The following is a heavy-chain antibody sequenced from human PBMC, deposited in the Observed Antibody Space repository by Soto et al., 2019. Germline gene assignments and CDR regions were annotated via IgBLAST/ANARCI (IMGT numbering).Heavy chain of an antibody. V-gene: IGHV3-48*01. J-gene: IGHJ4*02. CDR2: ISRSSTTI. CDR3: AKDRHSSMDY. CDR1: GSTFGSCE. D-gene: IGHD6-19*01. Sequence: GGSLRLSCAASGSTFGSCEMNWVRQAPGKGLEWVAYISRSSTTIYYADSVKGRFTISRDNSKNTLYLQMYSLRAEDTAVYYCAKDRHSSMDYWGQGTLVTVSS.